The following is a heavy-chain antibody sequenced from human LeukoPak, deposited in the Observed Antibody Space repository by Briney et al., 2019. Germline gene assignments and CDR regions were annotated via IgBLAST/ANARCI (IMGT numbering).Heavy chain of an antibody. Sequence: SETLSLTCTVSGGSISSSSYYWGWIRQPPGKGLEWIGGIYYSGSTYYNPSLKSRVTISVDTSKNQFSLKLSSVTAADTAVYYCARESPSAPQYYDYYIDVWGKGTTVTVSS. CDR3: ARESPSAPQYYDYYIDV. CDR2: IYYSGST. J-gene: IGHJ6*03. D-gene: IGHD6-6*01. CDR1: GGSISSSSYY. V-gene: IGHV4-39*07.